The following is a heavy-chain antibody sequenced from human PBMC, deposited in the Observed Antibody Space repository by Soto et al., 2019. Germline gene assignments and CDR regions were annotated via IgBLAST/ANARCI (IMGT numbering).Heavy chain of an antibody. D-gene: IGHD6-19*01. CDR1: GFTFSSYA. J-gene: IGHJ4*02. V-gene: IGHV3-30-3*01. Sequence: GGSLRLSCAASGFTFSSYAMHWVRQAPGKGLEWVAIISHDGSSIYYGDSVKGRFTISRDNSKSTLYLQMNSLRAEDTAVYYCAAPAQQWPSRFDYWGQGTLVTVS. CDR2: ISHDGSSI. CDR3: AAPAQQWPSRFDY.